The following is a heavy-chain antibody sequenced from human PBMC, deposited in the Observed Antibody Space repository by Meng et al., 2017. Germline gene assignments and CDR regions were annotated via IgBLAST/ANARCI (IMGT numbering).Heavy chain of an antibody. V-gene: IGHV3-33*01. D-gene: IGHD2/OR15-2a*01. J-gene: IGHJ2*01. CDR1: GFTFRSDG. Sequence: QVGVSGGGVRQPGMYLRLACAASGFTFRSDGMHCVRQAPGKGLEWVAFIWYDGSNKYYADSVKGRFTISRDNSKNTLYLQMNSLRAEDTAVYYCARGLSTTYWYFDLWCRGTLVTVSS. CDR3: ARGLSTTYWYFDL. CDR2: IWYDGSNK.